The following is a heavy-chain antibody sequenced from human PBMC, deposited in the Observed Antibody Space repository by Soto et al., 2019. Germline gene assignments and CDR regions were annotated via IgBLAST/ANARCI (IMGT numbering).Heavy chain of an antibody. CDR1: GFTFSSYW. D-gene: IGHD3-22*01. CDR3: ARGGFDYEDYYYYMDV. J-gene: IGHJ6*03. V-gene: IGHV3-7*01. CDR2: IKQDGSEK. Sequence: GGSLRLSCAASGFTFSSYWMSWVRQAPGKGLEWVANIKQDGSEKYYVDSVKGRFTISRDNAKNSLYLQMNSLRAEDTAVYYCARGGFDYEDYYYYMDVWGKGTTVTVSS.